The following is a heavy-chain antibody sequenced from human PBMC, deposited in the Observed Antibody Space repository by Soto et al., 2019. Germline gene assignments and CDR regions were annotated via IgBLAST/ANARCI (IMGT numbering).Heavy chain of an antibody. V-gene: IGHV3-66*01. Sequence: EVQLVESGGGLVQPGGSLRLSCAASGFTVGSNYMNWVRQAPGKGLEWFSVIYSGGSTYYSDSVKGRFTISRDNSKNTFYLQMNRLRAKDTALYYCSRSWAVAGSYDYWGQGTLITVSS. CDR3: SRSWAVAGSYDY. CDR2: IYSGGST. D-gene: IGHD6-19*01. CDR1: GFTVGSNY. J-gene: IGHJ4*02.